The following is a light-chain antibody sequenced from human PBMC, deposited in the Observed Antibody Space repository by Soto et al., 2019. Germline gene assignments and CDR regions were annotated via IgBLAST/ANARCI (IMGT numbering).Light chain of an antibody. CDR3: CSYAGSYIFVV. CDR1: NSDVGSYDY. J-gene: IGLJ2*01. CDR2: DVT. Sequence: QSALTQPRSVSGSPGQSVTISCTGTNSDVGSYDYVSWYQHHSGKAPKLLIYDVTKRPSGVPDRFSASKSGNTASLTISGLQTDDEADYYCCSYAGSYIFVVFGGGTKLTVL. V-gene: IGLV2-11*01.